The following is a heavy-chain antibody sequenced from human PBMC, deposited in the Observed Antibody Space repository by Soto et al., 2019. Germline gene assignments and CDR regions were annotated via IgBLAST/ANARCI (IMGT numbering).Heavy chain of an antibody. J-gene: IGHJ4*02. D-gene: IGHD3-16*01. CDR3: ARIGEHPLDY. CDR1: GYAFPHYV. CDR2: SSPTGNT. V-gene: IGHV1-18*01. Sequence: ASVQVCCRISGYAFPHYVVNWVCQAPGPGLEWMGFSSPTGNTTYAQNFQGRVALTRDTSTCTAYMEVTSLKSDDTDVYYCARIGEHPLDYCAQGTRVTVSS.